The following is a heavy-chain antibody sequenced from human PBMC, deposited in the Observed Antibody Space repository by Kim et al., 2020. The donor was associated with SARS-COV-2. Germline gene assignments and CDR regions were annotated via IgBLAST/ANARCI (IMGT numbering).Heavy chain of an antibody. CDR1: GYSFTSYW. J-gene: IGHJ5*02. CDR3: VRHHEAALGYCSGGSCYLSWFDP. D-gene: IGHD2-15*01. Sequence: GESLKISRKGSGYSFTSYWIGWVRQMPGKGLEWMGIIYPGDSDTRYSPSFQGQVTISADKSISTAYLQWSSLKASDTAMYYCVRHHEAALGYCSGGSCYLSWFDPWGQGTLVTVSS. V-gene: IGHV5-51*01. CDR2: IYPGDSDT.